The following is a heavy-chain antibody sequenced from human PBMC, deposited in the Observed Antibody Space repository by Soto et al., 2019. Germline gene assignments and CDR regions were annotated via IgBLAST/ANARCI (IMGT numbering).Heavy chain of an antibody. J-gene: IGHJ6*02. Sequence: QVQLVQSGAEVKKPGASVKVSCKASGYTFTSYYMHWVRQAPGQGLEWMGIINPSGGSTSYAQKVQGRVTMTRDTSTSPVYMELSSLRSEDTAVYYCARDKGQEWLGLAYYYYGMDVWGQGTTVTVSS. V-gene: IGHV1-46*01. D-gene: IGHD6-19*01. CDR3: ARDKGQEWLGLAYYYYGMDV. CDR2: INPSGGST. CDR1: GYTFTSYY.